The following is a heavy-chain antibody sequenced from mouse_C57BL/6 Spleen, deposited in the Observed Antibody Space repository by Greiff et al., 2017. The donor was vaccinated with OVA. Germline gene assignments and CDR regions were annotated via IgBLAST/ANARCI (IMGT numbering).Heavy chain of an antibody. CDR1: GYTFTDYY. V-gene: IGHV1-26*01. Sequence: VQLQQSGPELVKPGASVKISCKASGYTFTDYYMNWVKQSHGKSLEWIGDINPNNGGTRYNQKFKGKATLTVDKSSSTAYMELRSLTSEDSAVYYCARSWAYWGQGTLVTVSA. CDR3: ARSWAY. J-gene: IGHJ3*01. CDR2: INPNNGGT.